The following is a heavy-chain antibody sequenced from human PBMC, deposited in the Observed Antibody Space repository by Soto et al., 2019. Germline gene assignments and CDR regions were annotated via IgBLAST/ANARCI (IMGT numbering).Heavy chain of an antibody. CDR1: GFTFSDYY. CDR3: ASAPRSDYDYIWGSYRPSAYYYMDV. Sequence: GGSLRLSCAASGFTFSDYYMSWIRQAPGKRLEWVSYISSSGSTIYYADSVKGRFTISRDNAKNSLYLQMNSLRAEDTAVYYCASAPRSDYDYIWGSYRPSAYYYMDVWGKGTTVTVSS. J-gene: IGHJ6*03. D-gene: IGHD3-16*02. V-gene: IGHV3-11*01. CDR2: ISSSGSTI.